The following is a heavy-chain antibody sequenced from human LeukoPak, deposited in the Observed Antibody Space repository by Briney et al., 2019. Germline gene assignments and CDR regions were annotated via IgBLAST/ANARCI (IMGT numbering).Heavy chain of an antibody. D-gene: IGHD3-22*01. Sequence: GGFLRLSCAASGFTFSSYSMNWVRQAPGKGLEWVSYINSSSSTIYYADSVKGRFTISRDNAKNSLYLQMNSLRAEDTAVYCCARRPYDSSGHQGYYFDYWGQGTLVTVSS. CDR1: GFTFSSYS. V-gene: IGHV3-48*01. J-gene: IGHJ4*02. CDR2: INSSSSTI. CDR3: ARRPYDSSGHQGYYFDY.